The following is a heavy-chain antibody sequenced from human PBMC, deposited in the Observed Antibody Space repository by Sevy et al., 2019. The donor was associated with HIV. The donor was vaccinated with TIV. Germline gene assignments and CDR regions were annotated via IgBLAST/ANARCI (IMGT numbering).Heavy chain of an antibody. D-gene: IGHD6-13*01. V-gene: IGHV3-30*02. CDR2: IQYDGNTK. Sequence: GGSLRLSCAASGFTFSYFGMHWVRQAPGKGLEWVTFIQYDGNTKYYADSVKGRFTISRDNSKNTLFLQMSSLKSDDTAVYYCAKNTAAAGAGGFDYWGQGALVTVSS. CDR1: GFTFSYFG. J-gene: IGHJ4*02. CDR3: AKNTAAAGAGGFDY.